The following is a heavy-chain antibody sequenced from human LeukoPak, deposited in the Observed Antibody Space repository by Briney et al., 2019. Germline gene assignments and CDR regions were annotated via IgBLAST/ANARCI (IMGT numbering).Heavy chain of an antibody. CDR3: ASCKSSAASDAFDI. CDR1: GGSISSSSYY. D-gene: IGHD6-25*01. CDR2: IYYSGST. Sequence: PSETLSLTCTVSGGSISSSSYYWGWIRQPPGKGLEWIGSIYYSGSTYYNPSLKSRVTISVDTSKNQFSLKLSSVTAADTAVYYCASCKSSAASDAFDIWGQGTMVTVSS. V-gene: IGHV4-39*07. J-gene: IGHJ3*02.